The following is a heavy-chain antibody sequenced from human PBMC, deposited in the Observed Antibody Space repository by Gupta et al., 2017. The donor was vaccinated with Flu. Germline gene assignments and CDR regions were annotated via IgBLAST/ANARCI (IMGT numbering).Heavy chain of an antibody. D-gene: IGHD7-27*01. J-gene: IGHJ4*02. V-gene: IGHV1-3*01. Sequence: QVQLVQSGAEVRKPGASVKRSCETSGFTFTWYAVHGGRQAPGQRPEWMGWIHGGDGRTEYSQKFRGRVTITRDTSASTAHMEVSSLRSEDTAIYYCARNRGTGDLDYWGQGTLVTVSS. CDR3: ARNRGTGDLDY. CDR2: IHGGDGRT. CDR1: GFTFTWYA.